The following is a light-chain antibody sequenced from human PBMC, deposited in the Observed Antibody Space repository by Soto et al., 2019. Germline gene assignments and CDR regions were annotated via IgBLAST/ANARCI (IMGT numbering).Light chain of an antibody. CDR3: QQRSNWPIT. J-gene: IGKJ5*01. CDR1: QSVSSY. CDR2: DAS. V-gene: IGKV3-11*01. Sequence: ESVLTQSAATLSLSPGERATLSCRTSQSVSSYFAWYQQKPGRAPRLLIYDASNRATGIPARFIGSGSGTDFTLTINSLEPEDFAVYYCQQRSNWPITFGQGTRLEIK.